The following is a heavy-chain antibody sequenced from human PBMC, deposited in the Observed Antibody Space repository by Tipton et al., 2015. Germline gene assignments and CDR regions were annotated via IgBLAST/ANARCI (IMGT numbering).Heavy chain of an antibody. V-gene: IGHV4-59*01. D-gene: IGHD4-23*01. CDR2: IQYSGGT. J-gene: IGHJ4*02. CDR3: ARARGRHGGLFDS. CDR1: SDSINKYY. Sequence: TLSLTCTVSSDSINKYYWSWIRQLPGKELQWIGYIQYSGGTNYNPSLESRVSMSVDTSKTQFSLEMRSVTATDTAVYYCARARGRHGGLFDSWGQGTLVTVSS.